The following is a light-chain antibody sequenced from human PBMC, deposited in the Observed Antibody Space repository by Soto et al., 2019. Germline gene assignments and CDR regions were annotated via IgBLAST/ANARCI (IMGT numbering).Light chain of an antibody. CDR2: KAS. CDR3: QQYNNFPWT. Sequence: DIQMTQSPSTLSASVGDRVTITCRASQSISNWLAWYQQKPGKAPKLLIYKASTLESGVPSRFSGSGSGTEFTLTISSLQPDDLAAYYFQQYNNFPWTFGQGTTLEIK. CDR1: QSISNW. J-gene: IGKJ1*01. V-gene: IGKV1-5*03.